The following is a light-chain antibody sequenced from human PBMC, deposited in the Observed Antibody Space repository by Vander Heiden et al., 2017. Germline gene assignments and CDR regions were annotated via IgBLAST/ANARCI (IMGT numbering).Light chain of an antibody. V-gene: IGLV2-23*02. Sequence: QSALTQPASVSGSPGQSITISCTGTSRDVGSYNLVSWYQHQPGKAPKLVIYHVTERPSGVSYRFSGSKSGNAASLTISGRQAEDEADYYCCSYAGSASLYIFGGGTKLTVL. CDR3: CSYAGSASLYI. J-gene: IGLJ2*01. CDR1: SRDVGSYNL. CDR2: HVT.